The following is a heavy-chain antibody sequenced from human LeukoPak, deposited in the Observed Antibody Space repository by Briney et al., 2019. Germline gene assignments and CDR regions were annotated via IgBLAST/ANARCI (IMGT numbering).Heavy chain of an antibody. CDR2: IYYSGST. CDR3: ARELGYCTNGVCYRGIDP. Sequence: SETLSLTCTVSGGSTSSYYWSWIRQPPGKGLEWIGYIYYSGSTNYNPSLKSRVTISVDTSKNQFSLKLSSVTAADTAVYYCARELGYCTNGVCYRGIDPWGQGTLVTVSS. J-gene: IGHJ5*02. D-gene: IGHD2-8*01. V-gene: IGHV4-59*01. CDR1: GGSTSSYY.